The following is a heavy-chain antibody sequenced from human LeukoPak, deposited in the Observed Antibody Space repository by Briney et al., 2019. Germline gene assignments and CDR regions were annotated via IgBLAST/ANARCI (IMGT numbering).Heavy chain of an antibody. V-gene: IGHV4-59*08. D-gene: IGHD7-27*01. Sequence: PSETLSLTCTVSGGSISSYYWSWIRQPPGKGLEWIGYIYYSGSTNYNPSLKSRVTISVDTSKNQFSLKLSSVTAADTAVYYCAALYWGYYYYGMDVWGQGTTVTVSS. CDR2: IYYSGST. J-gene: IGHJ6*02. CDR3: AALYWGYYYYGMDV. CDR1: GGSISSYY.